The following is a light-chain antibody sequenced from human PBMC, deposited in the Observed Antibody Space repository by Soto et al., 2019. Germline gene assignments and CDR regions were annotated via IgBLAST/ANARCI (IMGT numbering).Light chain of an antibody. J-gene: IGKJ3*01. CDR1: QSVSDMY. CDR3: QHYGTSAL. V-gene: IGKV3-20*01. Sequence: EIVLTQSPGTLSLSPGERATLSCRASQSVSDMYLAWYQQKAGQAPRLLIYASNRATGIPDRFSGSGSGTDFTLTISRLEPEDVAVYYCQHYGTSALFGPGTKVEIK. CDR2: AS.